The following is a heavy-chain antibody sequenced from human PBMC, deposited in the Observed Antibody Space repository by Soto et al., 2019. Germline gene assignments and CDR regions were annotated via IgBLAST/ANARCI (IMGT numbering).Heavy chain of an antibody. V-gene: IGHV4-39*02. D-gene: IGHD2-2*02. CDR2: IYHYGAT. CDR1: GGSINSSNFC. Sequence: QLRLQESGPGLVKPSETLSLTCTVSGGSINSSNFCWGWIRQPPGKGLEWIGTIYHYGATYYNPSLKSRLSTSVDTSKNHLSLRLSSVPAADTAVYYCARRGYRLTEYHFDYWGQGTLVTVSS. CDR3: ARRGYRLTEYHFDY. J-gene: IGHJ4*02.